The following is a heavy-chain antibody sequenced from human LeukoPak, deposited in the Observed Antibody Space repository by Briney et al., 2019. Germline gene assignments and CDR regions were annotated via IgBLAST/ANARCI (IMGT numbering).Heavy chain of an antibody. V-gene: IGHV1-69*05. CDR3: ASHSSSWYNAFDI. CDR2: IIPIFGTA. D-gene: IGHD6-13*01. Sequence: ASVKVSCKASGGTFSSCAISWVRQAPGQGLEWMGRIIPIFGTANYAQKFQGRVTITTAESTSTAYMELSRLRTEDTAVYYCASHSSSWYNAFDIWGQGTMVTVSS. CDR1: GGTFSSCA. J-gene: IGHJ3*02.